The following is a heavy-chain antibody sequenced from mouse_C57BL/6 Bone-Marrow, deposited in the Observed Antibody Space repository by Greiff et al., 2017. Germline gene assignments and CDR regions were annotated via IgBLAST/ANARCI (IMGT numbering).Heavy chain of an antibody. D-gene: IGHD2-12*01. V-gene: IGHV7-3*01. J-gene: IGHJ2*01. CDR2: IRNKANGYTT. CDR3: ARSSFTIVFDD. CDR1: GFTFTDYY. Sequence: DVKLVESGGGLVQPGGSLSLSCAASGFTFTDYYMSWVRQPPGKALEWLGFIRNKANGYTTEYSASVKGRFTISRDNSQSILYLQMNALRAEDSATYYCARSSFTIVFDDGGQGTTLTVSS.